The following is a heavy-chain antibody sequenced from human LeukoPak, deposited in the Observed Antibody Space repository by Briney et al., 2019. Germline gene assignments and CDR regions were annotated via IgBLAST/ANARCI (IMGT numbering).Heavy chain of an antibody. CDR1: GGSISSSSYY. D-gene: IGHD1-26*01. J-gene: IGHJ5*02. CDR2: IYYSGST. V-gene: IGHV4-30-4*08. CDR3: ARGATPDPFDP. Sequence: SETLSLTCTVSGGSISSSSYYWGWIRQPPGKGLEWIGYIYYSGSTYYNPSLKSRVTISVDTSKNQFSLKLSSVTAADTAVYYCARGATPDPFDPWGQGTLVTVSS.